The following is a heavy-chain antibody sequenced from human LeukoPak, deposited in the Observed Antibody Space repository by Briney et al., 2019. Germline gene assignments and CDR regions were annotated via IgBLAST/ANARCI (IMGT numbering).Heavy chain of an antibody. J-gene: IGHJ3*02. CDR3: ARRAYYYKSSGYLMSGDAFDI. CDR1: GGSISNYY. Sequence: SETLSLTCTVSGGSISNYYWTWIRQSAGRGLEWIGRIYPTGNTNYNPSLKSRVTMSVDTSKNQFSLELTSVTAADTAMYYCARRAYYYKSSGYLMSGDAFDIWGPRDNGHRLL. V-gene: IGHV4-4*07. CDR2: IYPTGNT. D-gene: IGHD3-22*01.